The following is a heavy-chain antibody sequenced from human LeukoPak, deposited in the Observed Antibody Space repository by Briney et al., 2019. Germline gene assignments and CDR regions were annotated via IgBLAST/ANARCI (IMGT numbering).Heavy chain of an antibody. Sequence: PSETLSLTCTVSGRSISSCDYYWSWIPQPPGKGLEWIGYIYYSGSTYYNPSLKTRVTISVDTSKNQFSLKLISVTAADTAVYYCARGSPAATPSYSSYGMDVWGQGTTLTVSS. J-gene: IGHJ6*02. CDR2: IYYSGST. CDR3: ARGSPAATPSYSSYGMDV. CDR1: GRSISSCDYY. V-gene: IGHV4-30-4*01. D-gene: IGHD2-2*01.